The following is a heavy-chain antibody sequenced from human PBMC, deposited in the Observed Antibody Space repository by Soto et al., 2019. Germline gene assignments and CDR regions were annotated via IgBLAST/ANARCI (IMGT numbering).Heavy chain of an antibody. CDR2: IKQDGSEK. V-gene: IGHV3-7*01. J-gene: IGHJ6*02. CDR3: ARARYSYYDFWSGSPPYYYYGMDG. CDR1: GFTFSSYW. D-gene: IGHD3-3*01. Sequence: GGSLRLSCAASGFTFSSYWMSWVRQAPGKGLEWVANIKQDGSEKYYVDSVKGRFTISRYNAKNSLYLQMNSLRAEDTAVSYCARARYSYYDFWSGSPPYYYYGMDGCGQGTRVTLAS.